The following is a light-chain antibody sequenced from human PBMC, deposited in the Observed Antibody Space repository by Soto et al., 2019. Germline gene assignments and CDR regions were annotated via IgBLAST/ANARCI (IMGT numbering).Light chain of an antibody. CDR3: QQYHNYPPS. CDR1: QDISIH. CDR2: GAS. J-gene: IGKJ1*01. Sequence: DIQMTQSPSSVSASVGDRVTIACRASQDISIHLAWFQQKPGKAPKSLIFGASSLQSGVPSKFSGSGSGTDFTLTIDRLQPEDFATYYCQQYHNYPPSFGQGTKVEIK. V-gene: IGKV1-16*02.